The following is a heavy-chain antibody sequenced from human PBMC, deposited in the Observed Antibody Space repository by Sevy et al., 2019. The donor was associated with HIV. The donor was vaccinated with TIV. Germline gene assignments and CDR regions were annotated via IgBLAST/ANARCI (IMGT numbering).Heavy chain of an antibody. D-gene: IGHD2-2*01. V-gene: IGHV1-24*01. CDR1: GYTLTELS. Sequence: ASVKVSCKVSGYTLTELSMHWVRQAPGKGLEWMGGFDPEDGETIYAQKFQGRVTMTEDTSTDTAYMELSSLRSEDTAVYYCAPDPYCISTSCYRFPWGQGTLVTVSS. CDR3: APDPYCISTSCYRFP. CDR2: FDPEDGET. J-gene: IGHJ5*02.